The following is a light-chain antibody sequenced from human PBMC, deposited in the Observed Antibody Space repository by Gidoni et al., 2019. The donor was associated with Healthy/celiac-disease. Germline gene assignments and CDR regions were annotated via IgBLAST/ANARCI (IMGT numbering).Light chain of an antibody. CDR3: QQYYSFPWT. CDR1: QSISSY. CDR2: AAS. Sequence: VIWLTQSPSLLSASTADRVTISCRMSQSISSYLAWYKQKPGKAPVLLIYAASTFQSGVPSRFSGSGAGTDFTLTISCLQSEDFATYYCQQYYSFPWTFGQGTKVEIK. V-gene: IGKV1D-8*01. J-gene: IGKJ1*01.